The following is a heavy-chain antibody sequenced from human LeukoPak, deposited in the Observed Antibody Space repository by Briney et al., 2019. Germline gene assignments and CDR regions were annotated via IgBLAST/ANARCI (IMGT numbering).Heavy chain of an antibody. CDR3: AKDPLATVTTGFDY. V-gene: IGHV3-9*01. CDR1: GFTFDDYA. D-gene: IGHD4-11*01. J-gene: IGHJ4*02. Sequence: GGSLRLSCAASGFTFDDYAMHWVWQAPGKGLEWVSGISWNSGSIGYADSVKGRFTISRDNAKNSLYLQMNSLRAEDTALYYCAKDPLATVTTGFDYWGQGTLVTVSS. CDR2: ISWNSGSI.